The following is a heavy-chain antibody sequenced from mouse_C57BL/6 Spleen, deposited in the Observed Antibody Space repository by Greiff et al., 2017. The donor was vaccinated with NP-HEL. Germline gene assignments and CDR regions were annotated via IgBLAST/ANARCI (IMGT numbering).Heavy chain of an antibody. CDR3: ARETF. CDR2: IYPGDGDT. Sequence: QVQLKQSGPELVKPGASVKISYKASGYAFSSSWMNWVKQRPGKGLEWIGRIYPGDGDTNYNGKFKGKATLTADKSSSTAYMQLSSLTSEDSAVYFCARETFWGTGTTVTVSS. CDR1: GYAFSSSW. J-gene: IGHJ1*03. V-gene: IGHV1-82*01.